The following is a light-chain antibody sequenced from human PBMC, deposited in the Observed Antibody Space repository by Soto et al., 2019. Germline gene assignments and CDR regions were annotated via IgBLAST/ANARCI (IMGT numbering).Light chain of an antibody. J-gene: IGLJ2*01. CDR1: SGHSSYA. V-gene: IGLV4-69*01. CDR3: QTWGTGIHVV. CDR2: LNSDGSH. Sequence: QLVLTQSPSASASLGASVKLTCTLSSGHSSYAIAWPQQQPEKGPRYLMKLNSDGSHSKGDGIPDRFSGSSSGAERYLTISGLQSEDEADYYCQTWGTGIHVVFGGGTKLTVL.